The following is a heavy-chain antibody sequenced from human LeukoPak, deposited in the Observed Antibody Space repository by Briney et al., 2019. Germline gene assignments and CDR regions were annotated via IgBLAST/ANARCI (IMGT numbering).Heavy chain of an antibody. V-gene: IGHV4-39*01. CDR1: GGSISSSSYS. D-gene: IGHD4-11*01. CDR2: IYYSGST. J-gene: IGHJ6*02. Sequence: SETLSLTCTVSGGSISSSSYSWGWIRQPPGKGLEWIGSIYYSGSTYYNPSLKSRVTISVDTSKNQFSLKLSSVTAADTAVYYCARTVSDYYYYGMDVWGQGTTVTVSS. CDR3: ARTVSDYYYYGMDV.